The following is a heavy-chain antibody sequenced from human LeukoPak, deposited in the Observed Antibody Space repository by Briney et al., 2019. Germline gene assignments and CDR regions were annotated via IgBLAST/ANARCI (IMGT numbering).Heavy chain of an antibody. CDR2: IIPILGIA. V-gene: IGHV1-69*04. D-gene: IGHD4-23*01. Sequence: SVKVSCKASGGTFSSYAISWVRQAPGQGLEWMGRIIPILGIANYAQKFQGRVTITADKSTSTAYMELSSLRSEDTAVYYCAGHGGNSAYFDYWGQGTLVTVSS. J-gene: IGHJ4*02. CDR3: AGHGGNSAYFDY. CDR1: GGTFSSYA.